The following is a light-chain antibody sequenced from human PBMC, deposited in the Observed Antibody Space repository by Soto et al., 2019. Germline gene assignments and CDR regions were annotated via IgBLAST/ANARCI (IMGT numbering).Light chain of an antibody. V-gene: IGLV4-69*01. Sequence: QSVLTQSPSASASLGASVKLTCTLSSGHNSYAIAWHQQQPEKGPRYLMKVNSDGSHSKGDGIPDRFSGSSSAAERYLTISSLQSEDEADYYCQTWSTDIRVFGGGTKLTVL. CDR3: QTWSTDIRV. CDR2: VNSDGSH. J-gene: IGLJ3*02. CDR1: SGHNSYA.